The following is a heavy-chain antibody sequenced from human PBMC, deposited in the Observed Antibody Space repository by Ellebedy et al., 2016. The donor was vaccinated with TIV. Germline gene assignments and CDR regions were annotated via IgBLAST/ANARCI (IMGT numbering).Heavy chain of an antibody. CDR1: GGSFSGYS. D-gene: IGHD4-11*01. Sequence: SETLSLTCAVYGGSFSGYSWNWIRQPPGKGLEWIGEINHRGSTSYNPSLRSRVTISIDPSNHQFSLGRTSVTAADTAVYYCARGNYQDVDLDHWYLDLWGRGTLVTVSS. J-gene: IGHJ2*01. CDR2: INHRGST. CDR3: ARGNYQDVDLDHWYLDL. V-gene: IGHV4-34*01.